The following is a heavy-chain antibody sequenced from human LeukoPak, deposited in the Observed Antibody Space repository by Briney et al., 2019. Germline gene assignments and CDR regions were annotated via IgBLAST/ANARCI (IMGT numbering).Heavy chain of an antibody. J-gene: IGHJ4*02. Sequence: PGGSLRLSCAASGFTFDDYAMHWVRQAPGKGLEWVSGISWNSGSIGYADSVKGRFTISRDNAKNSLYLQMNSLRAEDTAVYYCAKDFLSSGRDYFDYWGQGTLVTVSS. V-gene: IGHV3-9*01. D-gene: IGHD3-10*01. CDR2: ISWNSGSI. CDR3: AKDFLSSGRDYFDY. CDR1: GFTFDDYA.